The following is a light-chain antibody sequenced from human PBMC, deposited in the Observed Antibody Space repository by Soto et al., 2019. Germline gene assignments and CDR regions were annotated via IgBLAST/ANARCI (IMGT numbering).Light chain of an antibody. J-gene: IGLJ1*01. CDR2: EAF. CDR3: CSYAGSTTLYV. V-gene: IGLV2-23*01. Sequence: QSALTQPASVSGSPGQSITISCTGTSSDVGSYNLVSWYQQHPGTAPKLMIYEAFKRPSGVSNRFSGSKSGDTASLTISWLQAEDEADYYCCSYAGSTTLYVFGTGTKVTVL. CDR1: SSDVGSYNL.